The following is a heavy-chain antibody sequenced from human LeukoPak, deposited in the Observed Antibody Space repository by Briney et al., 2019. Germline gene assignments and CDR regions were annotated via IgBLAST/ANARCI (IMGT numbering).Heavy chain of an antibody. Sequence: PSETLSLTCAVYGGSFSGYYWSWIRQPPGKGLEWIGEINHSGSTNYNPSLKSRVTISVDTSKNQFSLKLSSVTAADTAVYYCARGRGYYYGSGKPSSSHFDYWGQGTLVTVSS. D-gene: IGHD3-10*01. CDR3: ARGRGYYYGSGKPSSSHFDY. CDR1: GGSFSGYY. CDR2: INHSGST. J-gene: IGHJ4*02. V-gene: IGHV4-34*01.